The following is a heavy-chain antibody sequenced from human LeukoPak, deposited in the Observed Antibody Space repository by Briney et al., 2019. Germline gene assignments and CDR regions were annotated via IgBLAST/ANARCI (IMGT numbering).Heavy chain of an antibody. CDR1: GGTFSSYA. CDR2: IIPIFGTA. CDR3: ASGVFDWLLRYYYYMDV. J-gene: IGHJ6*03. D-gene: IGHD3-9*01. Sequence: GSSVKASCKASGGTFSSYAISWVRQAPGQGLEWMGGIIPIFGTANYAQKFQGRVTITTDESTSTAYMELSSLRSEDTAVYYCASGVFDWLLRYYYYMDVWGKGTTVTVSS. V-gene: IGHV1-69*05.